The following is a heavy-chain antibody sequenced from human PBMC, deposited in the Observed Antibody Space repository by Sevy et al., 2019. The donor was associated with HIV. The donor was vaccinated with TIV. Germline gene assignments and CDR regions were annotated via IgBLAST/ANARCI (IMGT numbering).Heavy chain of an antibody. CDR3: ARGGGYYISGSL. Sequence: SETLSLTCTVSGGSISNSYWSWIRQPPGKGLEWIGYIYYSGNTNYNPSLKSRVTISVDTSKNQISLKLSSVTAADTAVYYCARGGGYYISGSLWGQGTLVTVSS. CDR1: GGSISNSY. D-gene: IGHD3-10*01. V-gene: IGHV4-59*01. CDR2: IYYSGNT. J-gene: IGHJ4*02.